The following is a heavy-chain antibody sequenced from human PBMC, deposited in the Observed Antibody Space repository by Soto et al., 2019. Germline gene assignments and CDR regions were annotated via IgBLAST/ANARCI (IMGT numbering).Heavy chain of an antibody. CDR1: GGSFSGYY. V-gene: IGHV4-34*01. Sequence: SETLSLTCAVYGGSFSGYYWSWIRQPPGKGLEWIGEINHSGSTNYNPSLKSRVTISVDTSKNQFSLKLSSVTAADTAVYYCARGEVRYSSSWVGSGAFDIWGQGTMVTVSS. D-gene: IGHD6-6*01. CDR3: ARGEVRYSSSWVGSGAFDI. J-gene: IGHJ3*02. CDR2: INHSGST.